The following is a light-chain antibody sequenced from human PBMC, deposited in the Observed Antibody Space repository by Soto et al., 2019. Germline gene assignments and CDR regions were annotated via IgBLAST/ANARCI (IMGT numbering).Light chain of an antibody. CDR3: QHYGTTPWT. Sequence: PGERVTLSCRTSQSVCSRCFAWYQQKPGQSPRLLIYGASTRATGIPDRFSGSGSGTDVTLTISRLEPEDFAVYYCQHYGTTPWTFGQGTKVGIK. J-gene: IGKJ1*01. V-gene: IGKV3-20*01. CDR1: QSVCSRC. CDR2: GAS.